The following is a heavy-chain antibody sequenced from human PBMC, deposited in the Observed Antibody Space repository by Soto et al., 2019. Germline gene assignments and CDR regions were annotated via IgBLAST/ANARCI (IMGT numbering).Heavy chain of an antibody. D-gene: IGHD3-22*01. Sequence: QVQLVESGGGVVQPGRSLRLSCAASGFTFSSYAMHWVRQAPGKGLEWVALISYDGSNKYYVDSVKGRFTISRDNSKNTRYLQMNSLRAEDTAVYYCARGTYYYDSRGGAFDIWGQGTMVTVSS. CDR2: ISYDGSNK. CDR1: GFTFSSYA. J-gene: IGHJ3*02. CDR3: ARGTYYYDSRGGAFDI. V-gene: IGHV3-30-3*01.